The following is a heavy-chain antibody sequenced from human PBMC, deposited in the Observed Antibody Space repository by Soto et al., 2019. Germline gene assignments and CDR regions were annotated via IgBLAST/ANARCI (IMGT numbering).Heavy chain of an antibody. Sequence: EVQLVESGGGLVQPGGSLRLSCAASGFTFSNYAMHWVRQAPGKGLEYVSAISSNGGSTYYANSVKGRFTISRDNSKNTLYLQMGSLSAEDMAVYYCARAGDYVWGSYRYTAGGPWFDPWGQGTLVTVSS. V-gene: IGHV3-64*01. CDR2: ISSNGGST. CDR3: ARAGDYVWGSYRYTAGGPWFDP. CDR1: GFTFSNYA. D-gene: IGHD3-16*02. J-gene: IGHJ5*02.